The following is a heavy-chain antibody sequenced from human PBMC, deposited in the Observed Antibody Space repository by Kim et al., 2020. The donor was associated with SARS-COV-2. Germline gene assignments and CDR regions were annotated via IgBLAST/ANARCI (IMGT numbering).Heavy chain of an antibody. CDR3: AREGLWVRGVMNHFDY. J-gene: IGHJ4*02. D-gene: IGHD3-10*01. Sequence: KLQGKVTMTTDTSTSTAYMELRSLRSDDTAVYYCAREGLWVRGVMNHFDYWGQGTLVTVSS. V-gene: IGHV1-18*01.